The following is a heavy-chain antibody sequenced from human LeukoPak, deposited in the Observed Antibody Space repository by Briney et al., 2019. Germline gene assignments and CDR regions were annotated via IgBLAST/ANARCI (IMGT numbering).Heavy chain of an antibody. V-gene: IGHV3-74*01. CDR3: VRDLILVRTPGDDLDH. D-gene: IGHD3-16*01. CDR1: GLTFSNYW. Sequence: GGSLRLSCAASGLTFSNYWMHWVRQAPGKGLEWVSRINERATIISYADSVKGRFTISRENARNTLYLQMNSLTAEDTAVYYCVRDLILVRTPGDDLDHWGQGTLVTVSS. J-gene: IGHJ4*02. CDR2: INERATII.